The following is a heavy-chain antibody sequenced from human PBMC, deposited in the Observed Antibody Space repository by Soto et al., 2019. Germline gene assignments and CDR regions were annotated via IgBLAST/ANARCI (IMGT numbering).Heavy chain of an antibody. Sequence: QVQLVQSGGGVVQPGRSLRLSCAASGFTFSSYVTHWVRQAPGKGLEWVAVISHDGNNKYYADSVKGRFTISRDNSKNTLYLQMNSMTTEDPAVYYCAKGGPDCASTTCYLLVAFDIWGPGTMVTVSS. V-gene: IGHV3-30*18. CDR3: AKGGPDCASTTCYLLVAFDI. D-gene: IGHD2-2*01. CDR2: ISHDGNNK. CDR1: GFTFSSYV. J-gene: IGHJ3*02.